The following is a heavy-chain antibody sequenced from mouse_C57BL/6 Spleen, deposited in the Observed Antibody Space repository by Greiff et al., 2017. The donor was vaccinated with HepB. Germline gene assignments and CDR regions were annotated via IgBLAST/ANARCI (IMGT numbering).Heavy chain of an antibody. CDR2: ISSGGSYT. CDR1: GFTFSSYG. J-gene: IGHJ2*01. D-gene: IGHD2-1*01. Sequence: EVHLVESGGDLVKPGGSLKLSCAASGFTFSSYGMSWVRQTPDKRLEWVATISSGGSYTYYPDSVKGRFTISRDNAKNTLYLQMSSLKSEDTAMYYCARPPYGNYVYFDYWGQGTTLTVSS. V-gene: IGHV5-6*01. CDR3: ARPPYGNYVYFDY.